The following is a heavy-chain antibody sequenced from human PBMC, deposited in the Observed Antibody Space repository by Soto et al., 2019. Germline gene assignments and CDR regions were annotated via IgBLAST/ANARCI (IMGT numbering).Heavy chain of an antibody. V-gene: IGHV3-30*18. Sequence: GGSLRLSCAASGFTFSSYGMHWVRQAPGKGLEWVAVISYDGSNKYYADSVKGRFTISRDNSKNTLYLQMNSLRAEDTAVYYCAKDVFMITFGRMDVWGQGTTVTVSS. D-gene: IGHD3-16*01. CDR2: ISYDGSNK. J-gene: IGHJ6*02. CDR3: AKDVFMITFGRMDV. CDR1: GFTFSSYG.